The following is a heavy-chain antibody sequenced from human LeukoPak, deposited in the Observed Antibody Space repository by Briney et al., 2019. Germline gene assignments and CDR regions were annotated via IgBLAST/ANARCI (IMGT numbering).Heavy chain of an antibody. V-gene: IGHV3-23*01. CDR1: AFTFRGYA. CDR3: AKSHYRSGGAGLDY. D-gene: IGHD6-25*01. Sequence: GGSLRLSCAAFAFTFRGYAMIWVRQAPGKGLEWVATITGSGDSTYYADSVKGRFTISRDNSKNTVSLHLNSLRAEDTALYYCAKSHYRSGGAGLDYWGQGTLVTVSS. J-gene: IGHJ4*02. CDR2: ITGSGDST.